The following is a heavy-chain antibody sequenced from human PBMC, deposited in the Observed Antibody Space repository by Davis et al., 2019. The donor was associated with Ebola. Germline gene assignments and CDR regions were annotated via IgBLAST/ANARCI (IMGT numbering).Heavy chain of an antibody. CDR1: GFSFSAYW. CDR3: ARELTVTTYYYYGMDV. J-gene: IGHJ6*02. D-gene: IGHD4-17*01. Sequence: GGSLRLSCAASGFSFSAYWMNWVRQAPGKGLEWVAVIWYDGSNKYYADSVKGRFTISRDNSKNTLYLQMNSLRAEDTAVYYCARELTVTTYYYYGMDVWGQGTTVTVSS. V-gene: IGHV3-33*08. CDR2: IWYDGSNK.